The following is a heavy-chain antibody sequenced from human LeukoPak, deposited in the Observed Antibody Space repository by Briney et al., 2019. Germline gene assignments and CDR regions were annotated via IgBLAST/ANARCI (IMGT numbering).Heavy chain of an antibody. Sequence: GGSLRLSCAASGFTFSSYSMNWVRQAPGKGLEWVSSISSSSSYIYYADSVKGRFTISRDNSKNTVYLQMNSLRAEDTAVYYCARDFSERYSLDYWGQGTLVTVSS. CDR2: ISSSSSYI. CDR3: ARDFSERYSLDY. J-gene: IGHJ4*02. V-gene: IGHV3-21*01. D-gene: IGHD5-24*01. CDR1: GFTFSSYS.